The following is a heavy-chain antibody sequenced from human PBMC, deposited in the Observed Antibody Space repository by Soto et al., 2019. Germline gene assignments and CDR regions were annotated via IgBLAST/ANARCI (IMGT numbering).Heavy chain of an antibody. D-gene: IGHD1-26*01. CDR3: ARDLPDFNSGFDS. J-gene: IGHJ4*02. V-gene: IGHV6-1*01. Sequence: PSPTCSILGVQFSHSGATWNSTRHTPSRGLEWLGRAYYRSRWQYDYATSVRSRITINPDTSKNQFSLQLSSVTPEDTSVYYCARDLPDFNSGFDSWGQGSLVTVSS. CDR2: AYYRSRWQY. CDR1: GVQFSHSGAT.